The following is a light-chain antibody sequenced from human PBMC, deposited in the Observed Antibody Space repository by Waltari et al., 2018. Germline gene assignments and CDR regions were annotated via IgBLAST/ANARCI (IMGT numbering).Light chain of an antibody. J-gene: IGKJ4*01. Sequence: DIQMTPSPSSLSASVGDRATITCRASQSISSYLNWYQQKPGKAPKLLIYAASSLQSGVPSRFSGSGSGTDFTLTISSLQPEDFATYYCQQSYSTPPLTFGGGTKVEIK. CDR1: QSISSY. CDR2: AAS. V-gene: IGKV1-39*01. CDR3: QQSYSTPPLT.